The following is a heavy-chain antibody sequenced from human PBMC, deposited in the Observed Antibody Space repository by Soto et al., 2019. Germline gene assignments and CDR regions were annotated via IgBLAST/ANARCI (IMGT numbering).Heavy chain of an antibody. CDR2: ISYSGST. V-gene: IGHV4-59*08. CDR3: ARHSAYYFDY. CDR1: GGSISSYY. Sequence: SETLSLTCTVSGGSISSYYWSWIRQSPGKGLEWIGYISYSGSTNYNPSLKSRVTMSVDTSKNQFSLRLSSVTAADTAVYYCARHSAYYFDYWGPGTLVTVSS. J-gene: IGHJ4*02.